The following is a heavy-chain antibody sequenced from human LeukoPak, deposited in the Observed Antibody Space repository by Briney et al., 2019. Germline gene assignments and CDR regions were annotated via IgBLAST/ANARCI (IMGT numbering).Heavy chain of an antibody. Sequence: PSVKVSCKASGYTFTSYDINWVRQAPGQGLEWMGWVSGYNGNTNYAQKFEGRVAMTTDTSSSTAYMELRSLRSDDTAIYYCARGDWFDPWGQGTLVTVSS. CDR3: ARGDWFDP. D-gene: IGHD2-21*01. CDR1: GYTFTSYD. CDR2: VSGYNGNT. V-gene: IGHV1-18*01. J-gene: IGHJ5*02.